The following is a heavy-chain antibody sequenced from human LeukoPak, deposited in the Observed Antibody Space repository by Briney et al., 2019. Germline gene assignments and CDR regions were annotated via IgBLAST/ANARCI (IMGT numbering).Heavy chain of an antibody. D-gene: IGHD3-16*01. CDR2: IYYSGNT. Sequence: SETLSLTCTVSGGSISSSSYYWGWIRQPPGKGLEWVGSIYYSGNTYYNPSLKSRVTISVETSKNQFSLKLSSVTAADTAVYYCARQGGTLGPYDSWGQGTLVTVSS. V-gene: IGHV4-39*01. CDR1: GGSISSSSYY. J-gene: IGHJ4*02. CDR3: ARQGGTLGPYDS.